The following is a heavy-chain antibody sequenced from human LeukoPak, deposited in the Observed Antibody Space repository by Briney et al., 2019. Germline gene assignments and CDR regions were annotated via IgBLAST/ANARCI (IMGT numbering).Heavy chain of an antibody. V-gene: IGHV3-23*01. CDR1: GFIFSIFA. J-gene: IGHJ4*02. CDR3: AKRITEAAGIYFDS. D-gene: IGHD6-19*01. Sequence: PGGSLRLSCAGSGFIFSIFAMTWVRQAPGKGVEWVSTIYGGGTNTFYADSVKGRFTISRDDSKNMQFLEMGSLRPEDTAVYFCAKRITEAAGIYFDSWGQGTLVTVSS. CDR2: IYGGGTNT.